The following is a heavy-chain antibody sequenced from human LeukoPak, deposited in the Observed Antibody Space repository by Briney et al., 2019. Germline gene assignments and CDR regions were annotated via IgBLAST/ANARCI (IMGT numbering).Heavy chain of an antibody. CDR3: ARENYYDSTGYKFDY. D-gene: IGHD3-22*01. Sequence: ASVKVSCEASGYTFTSYYMHWVRQAPGQGLEWMGIINPSGGSTTYAQKFQGRVTITRDMSTSTVYMELSSLRSEDTAVYYCARENYYDSTGYKFDYWGQGTLVTVSS. V-gene: IGHV1-46*01. CDR1: GYTFTSYY. J-gene: IGHJ4*02. CDR2: INPSGGST.